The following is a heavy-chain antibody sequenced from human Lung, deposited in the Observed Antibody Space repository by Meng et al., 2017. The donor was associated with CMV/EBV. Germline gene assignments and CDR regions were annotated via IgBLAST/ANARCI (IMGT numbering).Heavy chain of an antibody. D-gene: IGHD7-27*01. V-gene: IGHV1-2*02. CDR3: ARALKLGTVAFAL. CDR1: GYLFPGYY. J-gene: IGHJ3*01. CDR2: IFPNNGGT. Sequence: SVXVSXXASGYLFPGYYIHWVRQAPGQNLEWVGWIFPNNGGTKYAQNFQGRVTMTRDTSISTAYLELSRLRSDDTAVYYCARALKLGTVAFALWGKGTRVTVSS.